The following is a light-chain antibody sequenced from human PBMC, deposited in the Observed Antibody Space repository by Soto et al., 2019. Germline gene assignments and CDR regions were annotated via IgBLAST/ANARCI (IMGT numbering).Light chain of an antibody. CDR2: DAS. J-gene: IGKJ5*01. CDR1: QDITNY. CDR3: QYYDHLPIT. V-gene: IGKV1-33*01. Sequence: DIQMTQSPSSLSASVGDRVTITCQASQDITNYLNWYQQKPGKAPRLLLYDASRLETGVPSRFSGSGSGTDFTFTISSLQPEDIATYYCQYYDHLPITFGQETRLEIK.